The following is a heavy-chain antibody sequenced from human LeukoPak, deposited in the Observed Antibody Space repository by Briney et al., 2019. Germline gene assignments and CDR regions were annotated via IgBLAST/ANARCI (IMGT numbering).Heavy chain of an antibody. J-gene: IGHJ6*02. CDR2: ISDSGDTT. CDR1: GFTFNNYA. CDR3: ARGRYYAMDV. Sequence: GGSLRLSCAASGFTFNNYAMSWVRQAPGKGLEWVSAISDSGDTTYYADSVKGRFTISRDNAKNTLFLQMNSLRAEDTAVYYCARGRYYAMDVWGQGTTVTVSS. V-gene: IGHV3-23*01.